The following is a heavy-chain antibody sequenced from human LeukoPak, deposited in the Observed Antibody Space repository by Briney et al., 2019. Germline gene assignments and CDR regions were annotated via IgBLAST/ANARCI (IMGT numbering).Heavy chain of an antibody. J-gene: IGHJ3*01. CDR1: GFTFHDHA. Sequence: PGGSLRLSCEASGFTFHDHAMHWVRQAPGKGLEWVSGLGWDGGSIGYADSVKGRFTISRDNAKKSLYLQMNRLGVEYTALYYCARDDAFDRWGQGTMVTVSS. V-gene: IGHV3-9*01. CDR3: ARDDAFDR. CDR2: LGWDGGSI.